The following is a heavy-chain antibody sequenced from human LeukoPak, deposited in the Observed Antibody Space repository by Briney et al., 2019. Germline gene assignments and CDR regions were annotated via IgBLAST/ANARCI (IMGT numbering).Heavy chain of an antibody. CDR2: INHSGST. Sequence: KPSETLSLTCAVYGGSFSGYYWSWIRQPPGKGLEWIGEINHSGSTNYNPSLKSRVTISVDTSKNQFSLKLSSVTAADTAVYYCARAEYSWNAEGTQYYFDYWGQGTLVTVSS. J-gene: IGHJ4*02. CDR3: ARAEYSWNAEGTQYYFDY. V-gene: IGHV4-34*01. CDR1: GGSFSGYY. D-gene: IGHD1-1*01.